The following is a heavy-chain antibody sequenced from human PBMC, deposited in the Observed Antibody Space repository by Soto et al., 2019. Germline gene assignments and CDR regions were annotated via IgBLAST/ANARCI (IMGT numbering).Heavy chain of an antibody. CDR1: GFTFSSYW. V-gene: IGHV3-74*01. Sequence: EVQLVESGGGLVQPGGSLRLSCAASGFTFSSYWMHWVRQAPGKGLVWVSRLKSDGSGTTYADSVRGRLTISRDNAKNTRYRQMNRRRAEDTAVYYCVRGDGDYCDGNGYLGRHWGQGTLVTVSS. J-gene: IGHJ4*02. CDR3: VRGDGDYCDGNGYLGRH. CDR2: LKSDGSGT. D-gene: IGHD5-18*01.